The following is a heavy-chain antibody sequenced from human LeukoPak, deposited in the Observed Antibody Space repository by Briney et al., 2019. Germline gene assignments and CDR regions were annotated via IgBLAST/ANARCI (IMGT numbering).Heavy chain of an antibody. Sequence: SETLSLTCTVSGGSISNYYWSWIRQPAGKGLEWIGHVYTSGSTNYNPSLKSRVTMSVDTSKNQFSLRLSSVTAADTAVYYCARDSGKGHTAHMDVWGKGTTVTVSS. J-gene: IGHJ6*03. D-gene: IGHD1-14*01. CDR1: GGSISNYY. CDR2: VYTSGST. V-gene: IGHV4-4*07. CDR3: ARDSGKGHTAHMDV.